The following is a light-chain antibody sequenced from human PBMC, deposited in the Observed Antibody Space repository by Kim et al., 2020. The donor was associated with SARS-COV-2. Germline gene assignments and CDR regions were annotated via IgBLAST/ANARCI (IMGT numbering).Light chain of an antibody. Sequence: WSPGERATLSCRASQSVPNTYVVWYQHKPGQAPRLLIYGASNRATGIPDRFSASGSGTDYILTISTLEPEDSAVYYCQQHGRPPYSFGQGTKLEI. CDR1: QSVPNTY. J-gene: IGKJ2*01. CDR3: QQHGRPPYS. CDR2: GAS. V-gene: IGKV3-20*01.